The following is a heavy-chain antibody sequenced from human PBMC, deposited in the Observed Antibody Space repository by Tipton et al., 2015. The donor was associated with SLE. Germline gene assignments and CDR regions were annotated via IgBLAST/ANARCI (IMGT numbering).Heavy chain of an antibody. CDR3: GGGWTAGSDAFDI. CDR1: SYSISSVYY. V-gene: IGHV4-38-2*01. CDR2: IHHSGST. Sequence: TLSLTCAVSSYSISSVYYWGWIRQPPGKGLEWIGSIHHSGSTYYNPSLKSRVTISVDTSKNQFSLKLSSVTAADTAVYYCGGGWTAGSDAFDIWGQGTMVTVSS. D-gene: IGHD1-26*01. J-gene: IGHJ3*02.